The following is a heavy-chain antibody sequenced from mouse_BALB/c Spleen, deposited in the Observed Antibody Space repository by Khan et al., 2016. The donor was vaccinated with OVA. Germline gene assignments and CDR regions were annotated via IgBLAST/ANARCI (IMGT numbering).Heavy chain of an antibody. CDR3: ARIYRSDFDY. Sequence: EVQLQQSGPELVKPWASVKISCKASGYSFTGYFMNWVMQSHGKSLEWIGRINPHIGETFYNQKFKGKATLTVDESSSTAHMELRSLASEDSAVYYCARIYRSDFDYWGQGTTLTVSS. CDR1: GYSFTGYF. V-gene: IGHV1-20*02. D-gene: IGHD1-1*01. CDR2: INPHIGET. J-gene: IGHJ2*01.